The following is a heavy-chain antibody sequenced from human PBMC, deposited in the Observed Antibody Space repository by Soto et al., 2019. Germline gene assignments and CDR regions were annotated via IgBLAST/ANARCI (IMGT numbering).Heavy chain of an antibody. CDR1: GYTFTSYG. V-gene: IGHV1-18*01. Sequence: EASVKVSCKASGYTFTSYGMSWVRQAPGQGLEWMGWISAYNGNTNYAQKLQGRVTMTTDTSTSTAYTELRSLRSDDTAVYYCATGATYCGGDCYSGAFDIWGQGTMVTVSS. J-gene: IGHJ3*02. CDR2: ISAYNGNT. CDR3: ATGATYCGGDCYSGAFDI. D-gene: IGHD2-21*01.